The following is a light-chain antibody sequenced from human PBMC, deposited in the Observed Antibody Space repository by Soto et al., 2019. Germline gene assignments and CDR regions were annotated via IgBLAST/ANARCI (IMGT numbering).Light chain of an antibody. CDR3: SSYTSSSTLG. CDR1: SSDVGGYNY. Sequence: QSALTKAASGSGTPGQSITISCSGTSSDVGGYNYVSWYQQHPGKAPKLMIYEVSNRPSGVSNRFSGSKSGNTASLSISGRQAEDEADYYCSSYTSSSTLGFGTGTKVTVL. V-gene: IGLV2-14*01. J-gene: IGLJ1*01. CDR2: EVS.